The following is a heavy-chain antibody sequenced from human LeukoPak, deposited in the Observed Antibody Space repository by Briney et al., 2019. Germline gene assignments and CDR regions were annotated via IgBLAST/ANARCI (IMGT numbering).Heavy chain of an antibody. D-gene: IGHD6-19*01. J-gene: IGHJ4*02. V-gene: IGHV1-2*02. CDR3: ARDQRYSSAWYDEGGYYFDY. Sequence: ASVKVSCKASGYTLTDYFMHWVRQAPGQRLEWVGWINPHSGGTKYVQKFHGRVTVTRDTSISAAYMELSRLRSDDTAVYYCARDQRYSSAWYDEGGYYFDYWGQGTPVTVSS. CDR1: GYTLTDYF. CDR2: INPHSGGT.